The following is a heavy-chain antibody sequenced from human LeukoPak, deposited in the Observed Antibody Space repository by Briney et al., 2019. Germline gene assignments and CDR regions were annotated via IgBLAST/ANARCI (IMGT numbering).Heavy chain of an antibody. CDR3: AKDRGGRYYFDH. CDR2: ISYDESDK. Sequence: PGGSLRLSCAASGFTFSSYGMHWVRQAPGKGLEWVAFISYDESDKYYADSVKGRFTISRDNSKKTLYLQMNVLRPEDTAVYYCAKDRGGRYYFDHWGQGTLVTVSS. J-gene: IGHJ4*02. CDR1: GFTFSSYG. V-gene: IGHV3-30*18. D-gene: IGHD2-15*01.